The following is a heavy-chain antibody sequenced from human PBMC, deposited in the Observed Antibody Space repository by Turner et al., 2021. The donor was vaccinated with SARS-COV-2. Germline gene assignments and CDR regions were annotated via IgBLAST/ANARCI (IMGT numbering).Heavy chain of an antibody. V-gene: IGHV4-34*02. D-gene: IGHD2-15*01. Sequence: QVHLQQWGAGLLKPSETLSLTCAVYGGSFSGYYWTWIRQPPEKGLEWIGEIHPSGTTYHNPSLKGRVTMSVDTSKNQFYLKVSSVTAADTAVYYCAKGDDSRKSGLLWGQGTLVTVSS. CDR1: GGSFSGYY. CDR2: IHPSGTT. CDR3: AKGDDSRKSGLL. J-gene: IGHJ4*02.